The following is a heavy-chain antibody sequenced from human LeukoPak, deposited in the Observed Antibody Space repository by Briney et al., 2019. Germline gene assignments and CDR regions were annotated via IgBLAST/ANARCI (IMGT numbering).Heavy chain of an antibody. D-gene: IGHD1-1*01. Sequence: ASVKVSCKASGGTFSSYAISWVRQAPGQGLEWMGGIIPIFGTANYAQKFQGRVTITADESTSTAYMELSSLRSEDTAVYYCARVETEYQLIDFWGQGTLVTVSS. CDR3: ARVETEYQLIDF. CDR2: IIPIFGTA. V-gene: IGHV1-69*13. CDR1: GGTFSSYA. J-gene: IGHJ4*02.